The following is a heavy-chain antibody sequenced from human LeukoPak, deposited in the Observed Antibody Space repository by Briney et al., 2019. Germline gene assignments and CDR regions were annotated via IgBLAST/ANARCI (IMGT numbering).Heavy chain of an antibody. CDR1: GFTFSTYA. CDR3: AREDTIFGVVR. J-gene: IGHJ4*02. Sequence: PGGSLRLSCAASGFTFSTYAVNWVRQAPGEGLEWVSTISGSGDSTYYADSVKGRFTISRDNSKDTLYLQMSSVRVDDTAVYYCAREDTIFGVVRWGQGTLVTVSS. V-gene: IGHV3-23*01. CDR2: ISGSGDST. D-gene: IGHD3-3*01.